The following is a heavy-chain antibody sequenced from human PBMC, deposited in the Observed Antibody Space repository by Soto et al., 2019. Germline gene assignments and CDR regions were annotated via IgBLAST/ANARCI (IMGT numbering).Heavy chain of an antibody. J-gene: IGHJ3*02. D-gene: IGHD2-21*02. Sequence: QLQLQESGSGRVEPSQTLSLTCAVSGDSISNDGSSWNWIRQPPGKGLDWIGYIFHSGATYYNPSLRRRVTISLDRARNQFSLKLNSVTAADTAVYYGARAVVTGRYDAFDIWGQGAMVTVSS. CDR3: ARAVVTGRYDAFDI. CDR2: IFHSGAT. CDR1: GDSISNDGSS. V-gene: IGHV4-30-2*01.